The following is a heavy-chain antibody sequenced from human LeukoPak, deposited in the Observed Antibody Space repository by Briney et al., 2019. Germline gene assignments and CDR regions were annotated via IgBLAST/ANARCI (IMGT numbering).Heavy chain of an antibody. Sequence: GTSVKVSCKASGYTFTSYDINWVRQATGQGLEWMGWMKPNNGNTGYAQRFQGRVTITRNTSIRTAYMELSSLRSEDTAVYYCARETTRTGFAYWGQGSRVTVSS. CDR1: GYTFTSYD. CDR3: ARETTRTGFAY. CDR2: MKPNNGNT. V-gene: IGHV1-8*01. J-gene: IGHJ4*02. D-gene: IGHD2-15*01.